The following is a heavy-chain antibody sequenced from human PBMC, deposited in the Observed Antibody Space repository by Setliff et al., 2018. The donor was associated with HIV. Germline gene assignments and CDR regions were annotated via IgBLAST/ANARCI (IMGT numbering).Heavy chain of an antibody. J-gene: IGHJ3*02. V-gene: IGHV1-69*10. D-gene: IGHD7-27*01. Sequence: GASVKVSCKASGGTFTNSAIGWVRQAPGQGLEWMGAIVPILGIANSAQKFQGRVTITTDEPTNTAYMELSSLRSEDTAVYYCARIPTGGAFDIWGQGTVVTVSS. CDR2: IVPILGIA. CDR3: ARIPTGGAFDI. CDR1: GGTFTNSA.